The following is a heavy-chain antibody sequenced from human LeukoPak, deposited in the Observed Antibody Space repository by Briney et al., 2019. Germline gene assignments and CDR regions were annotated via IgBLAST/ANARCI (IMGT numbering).Heavy chain of an antibody. V-gene: IGHV4-59*10. CDR1: GCSIRSFY. Sequence: SGNLSPTRPGPGCSIRSFYWGWIRPPPREGLGWIGRIYTSGSTNYNPSLKSRVTMSVDTSKNQFSLKLSSVTAADTAVYYCARFIPGGAFDIWGQGTMVTVSS. CDR3: ARFIPGGAFDI. D-gene: IGHD1-14*01. J-gene: IGHJ3*02. CDR2: IYTSGST.